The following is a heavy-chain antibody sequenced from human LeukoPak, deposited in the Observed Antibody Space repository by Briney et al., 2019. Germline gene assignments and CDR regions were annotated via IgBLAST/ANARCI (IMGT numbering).Heavy chain of an antibody. CDR3: ASRIATAGSVDY. D-gene: IGHD6-13*01. Sequence: PGGSLRLSCAASGFTFSSYSMSWVRQAPGKGLEWVSSISSSSSYIYYADSVKGRFTISRDNSKNTLHLQMNTLRAEDTAVYYCASRIATAGSVDYWGQGTLVTVSS. CDR2: ISSSSSYI. V-gene: IGHV3-21*04. CDR1: GFTFSSYS. J-gene: IGHJ4*02.